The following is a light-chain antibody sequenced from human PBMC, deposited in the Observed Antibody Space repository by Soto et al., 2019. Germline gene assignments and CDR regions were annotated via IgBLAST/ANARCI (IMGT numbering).Light chain of an antibody. V-gene: IGLV2-14*01. CDR1: SRDVGGYNY. Sequence: QSALTQPASVSGSPGQSITISCTGTSRDVGGYNYVSWYQQHPGKAPKLMIYEVSNRPSGVSNRFSGSKSGNTASLTISGRQAEDEADYYCSSYTSSSTLVVFGTGTKLTGL. CDR2: EVS. J-gene: IGLJ1*01. CDR3: SSYTSSSTLVV.